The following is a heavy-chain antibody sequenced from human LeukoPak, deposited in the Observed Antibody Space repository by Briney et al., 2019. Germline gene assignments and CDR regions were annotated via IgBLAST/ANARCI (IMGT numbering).Heavy chain of an antibody. Sequence: GASVKDSCKASGYTFTSYDINWVRQATGQGLEWMGWMNPNSGNTGYAQKFQGRVTMTRNTSISTAYMELSSLRSEDTAVYYCARVYSGYDYPPSYYYYYMDVWGKGTTVTVSS. D-gene: IGHD5-12*01. J-gene: IGHJ6*03. V-gene: IGHV1-8*01. CDR3: ARVYSGYDYPPSYYYYYMDV. CDR1: GYTFTSYD. CDR2: MNPNSGNT.